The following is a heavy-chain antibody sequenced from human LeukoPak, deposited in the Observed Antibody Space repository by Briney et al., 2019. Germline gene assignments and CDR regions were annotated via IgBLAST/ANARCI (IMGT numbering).Heavy chain of an antibody. Sequence: GGSLRLSCAASGFTFSDYYMSWIRQAPGKGLEWVSYISSSGSTIYYADSVKGRFTISRDNAKNSLYLQMNSLRAEDTAVYYCARDHQEGYCSSTRRYGYYYMDVWGKGTTVTVSS. V-gene: IGHV3-11*04. CDR3: ARDHQEGYCSSTRRYGYYYMDV. CDR2: ISSSGSTI. CDR1: GFTFSDYY. J-gene: IGHJ6*03. D-gene: IGHD2-2*01.